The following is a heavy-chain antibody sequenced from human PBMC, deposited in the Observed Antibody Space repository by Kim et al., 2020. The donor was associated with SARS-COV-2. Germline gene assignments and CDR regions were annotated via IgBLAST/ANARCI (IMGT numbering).Heavy chain of an antibody. Sequence: GGSLRLSCAASGFTFSSYGMHWVRQAPGKGLEWVAVIWYDGSNKYYADSVKGRFTISRDNSKNTLYLQMNSLRAEDTAVYYCATPEHGSGWDPNYYGMDVWGQGTTVTVSS. CDR3: ATPEHGSGWDPNYYGMDV. CDR2: IWYDGSNK. CDR1: GFTFSSYG. V-gene: IGHV3-33*01. J-gene: IGHJ6*02. D-gene: IGHD6-19*01.